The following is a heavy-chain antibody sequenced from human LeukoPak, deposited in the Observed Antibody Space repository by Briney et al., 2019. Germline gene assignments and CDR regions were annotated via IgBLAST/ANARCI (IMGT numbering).Heavy chain of an antibody. Sequence: GASVKVSCKASGYTFTSYYMPWVRQAPGQGLEWMGWINPNSGGTNYAQKFQGRVTMTRDTSISTAYMELSRLRSDDSAVYYCATTGRYSYGFDYWGQGTLVIVAS. D-gene: IGHD5-18*01. CDR2: INPNSGGT. J-gene: IGHJ4*02. V-gene: IGHV1-2*02. CDR1: GYTFTSYY. CDR3: ATTGRYSYGFDY.